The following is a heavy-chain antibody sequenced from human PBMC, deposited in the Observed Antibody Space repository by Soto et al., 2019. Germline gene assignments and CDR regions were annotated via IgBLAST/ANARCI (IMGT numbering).Heavy chain of an antibody. V-gene: IGHV3-30*18. Sequence: QVQLVESGGGVVQPGRSLRLSCAASGFTFSSYGMHWVRQAPGKGLEWVEVISYDGSNKYYADSVKGRFTISRDNSKNTLYLQMNSLRAEDTAVYYCAKDVLRFLEWLAFYGMDVWGQGTTVTVSS. CDR3: AKDVLRFLEWLAFYGMDV. J-gene: IGHJ6*02. CDR1: GFTFSSYG. CDR2: ISYDGSNK. D-gene: IGHD3-3*01.